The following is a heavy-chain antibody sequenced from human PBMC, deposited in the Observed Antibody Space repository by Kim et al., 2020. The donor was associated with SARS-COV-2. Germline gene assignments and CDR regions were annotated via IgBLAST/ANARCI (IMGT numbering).Heavy chain of an antibody. V-gene: IGHV3-43*01. Sequence: GYTKYAESVKGRFTISRDNRKNSLYLEMNSLRTEDTALYYYTKEKFRYFDFGGRGTLVTVSS. CDR2: GYT. CDR3: TKEKFRYFDF. J-gene: IGHJ2*01.